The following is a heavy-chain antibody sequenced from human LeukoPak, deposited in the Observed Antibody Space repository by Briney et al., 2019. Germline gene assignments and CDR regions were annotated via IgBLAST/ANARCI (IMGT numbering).Heavy chain of an antibody. D-gene: IGHD4-23*01. CDR2: ISAYNGNT. Sequence: GASVKVSCTASGYTFTSYGISWVRQVPGEGLEWMGWISAYNGNTNYAQKLQGRVTMTTDTSTSTAYMELRSLRSDDTAVYYCARARYGTNSEVGDYWGQGTLVTVSS. J-gene: IGHJ4*02. CDR3: ARARYGTNSEVGDY. V-gene: IGHV1-18*01. CDR1: GYTFTSYG.